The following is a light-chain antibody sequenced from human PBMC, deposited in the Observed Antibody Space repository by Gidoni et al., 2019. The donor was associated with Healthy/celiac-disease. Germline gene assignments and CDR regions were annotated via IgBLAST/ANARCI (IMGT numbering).Light chain of an antibody. Sequence: QSALTQPASVSGSPGQSIPISCTGTSSDVGGYNYVSWYQQHPGKAPKLMIYEVSNRPSGVPDRFSGSKSGNTASLTISGLQAEDEADYYCSSYTSSSTSSNVFGTGTKVTVL. CDR2: EVS. V-gene: IGLV2-14*01. CDR3: SSYTSSSTSSNV. J-gene: IGLJ1*01. CDR1: SSDVGGYNY.